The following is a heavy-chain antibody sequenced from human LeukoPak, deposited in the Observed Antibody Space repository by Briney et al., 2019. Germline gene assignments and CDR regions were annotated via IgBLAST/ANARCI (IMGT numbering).Heavy chain of an antibody. CDR3: ARRLGRRSAFDI. CDR1: GGSISSYY. D-gene: IGHD7-27*01. Sequence: PSEILSLTCTVSGGSISSYYWSWIRPPPGKGLEWIGYIYYSGSTNYNPSLKSRVTISVDTSKNQFSLKLSSVTAADTAVYYCARRLGRRSAFDIWGQGTMVTVSS. CDR2: IYYSGST. J-gene: IGHJ3*02. V-gene: IGHV4-59*01.